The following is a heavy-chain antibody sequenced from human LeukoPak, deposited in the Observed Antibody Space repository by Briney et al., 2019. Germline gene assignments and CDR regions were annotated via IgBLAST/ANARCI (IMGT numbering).Heavy chain of an antibody. V-gene: IGHV3-15*06. J-gene: IGHJ4*02. CDR2: IKSKTDGGTT. CDR1: GFTVSSNY. Sequence: GKSLRLSCAASGFTVSSNYTSWVRQAPGKGLEWVGRIKSKTDGGTTNYAAPVKGRFTISRDDSKNTLYLQMNSLKTEDTAVYYCTTGLSLLDYWGQGTLVTVSS. CDR3: TTGLSLLDY. D-gene: IGHD1-26*01.